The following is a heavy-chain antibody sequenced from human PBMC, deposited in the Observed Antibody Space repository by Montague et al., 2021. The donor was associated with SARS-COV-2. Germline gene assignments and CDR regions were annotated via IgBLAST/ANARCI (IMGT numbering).Heavy chain of an antibody. CDR1: GGSISSYS. V-gene: IGHV4-59*08. D-gene: IGHD3-10*01. J-gene: IGHJ5*02. CDR3: ARTYYYGSVVWFDP. CDR2: LNHSGST. Sequence: SETLSLTCTVSGGSISSYSWSWIRQPPGKGLEWIGYLNHSGSTNYNPSLKSRVTISVDTSKNQFSLKLSSVTAADTAVYYCARTYYYGSVVWFDPWGQGTLVTVSS.